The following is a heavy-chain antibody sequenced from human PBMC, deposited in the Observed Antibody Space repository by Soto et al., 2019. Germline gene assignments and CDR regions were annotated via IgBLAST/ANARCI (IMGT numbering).Heavy chain of an antibody. J-gene: IGHJ6*03. CDR1: GFTFDDYA. V-gene: IGHV3-9*01. CDR2: ISWNSGSI. Sequence: PGGSLRLSCAASGFTFDDYAMHWVRQAPGKGLEWVSGISWNSGSIGYADSVKGRFTISRDNAKNSLYLQMNSLRAEDTALYYCAKGLRGSYYYYMDVWGKGTTVTVSS. CDR3: AKGLRGSYYYYMDV. D-gene: IGHD3-10*01.